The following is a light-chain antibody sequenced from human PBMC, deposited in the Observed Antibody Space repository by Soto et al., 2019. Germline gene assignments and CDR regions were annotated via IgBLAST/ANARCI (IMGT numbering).Light chain of an antibody. V-gene: IGLV2-14*01. CDR3: SSYTTDSAPVV. Sequence: QSALTQPASVSGSPGQSITISCTGTSGDIGGYNYVSWYQQHPGKAPKLLISEVTNRPSGVSNRFSGSKSGNTASLTISGLQAEDEADYYCSSYTTDSAPVVFGEGTKLTVL. CDR2: EVT. J-gene: IGLJ2*01. CDR1: SGDIGGYNY.